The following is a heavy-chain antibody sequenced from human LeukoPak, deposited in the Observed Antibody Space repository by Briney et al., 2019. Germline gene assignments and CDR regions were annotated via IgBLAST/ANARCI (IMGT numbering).Heavy chain of an antibody. J-gene: IGHJ5*02. CDR2: INHSGST. V-gene: IGHV4-34*01. Sequence: SETLSLTCAVYGGSFSGYYWSWIRQPPGKGLEWIGEINHSGSTNYNPSLKSRVTISVDTSKNQFSLKLSSVTAADTAVYYCARSSWDKYNWFDPWGQGTLVTVSS. CDR3: ARSSWDKYNWFDP. CDR1: GGSFSGYY. D-gene: IGHD2-2*01.